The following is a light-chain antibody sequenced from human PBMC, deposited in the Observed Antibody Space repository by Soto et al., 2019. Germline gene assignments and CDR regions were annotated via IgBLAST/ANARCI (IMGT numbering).Light chain of an antibody. CDR3: QNYNCPPFT. Sequence: DIQMTQSPSSLSASVGDRVTISCRASQAISNYLAWYQQKPGKAPRLLIYAASSLQSGDSFRFTGSGSGTDCTRTISSLQPEDVATDYCQNYNCPPFTVDPGTKVDIK. CDR2: AAS. CDR1: QAISNY. J-gene: IGKJ3*01. V-gene: IGKV1-27*01.